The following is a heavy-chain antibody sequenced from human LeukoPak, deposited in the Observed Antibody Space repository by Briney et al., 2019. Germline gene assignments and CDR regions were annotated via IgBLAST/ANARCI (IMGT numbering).Heavy chain of an antibody. D-gene: IGHD2-21*01. CDR3: AKGGRNCGGDCYYDF. J-gene: IGHJ4*02. CDR2: IGGSGDTT. CDR1: EFTFSSYV. Sequence: GSLSLSCAASEFTFSSYVMNWVRQAPGKGLEWVSAIGGSGDTTYYADSVKGRFTISRDNSKNTLYLEMNSLRAEDTALYYCAKGGRNCGGDCYYDFWGQGTLVTVSS. V-gene: IGHV3-23*01.